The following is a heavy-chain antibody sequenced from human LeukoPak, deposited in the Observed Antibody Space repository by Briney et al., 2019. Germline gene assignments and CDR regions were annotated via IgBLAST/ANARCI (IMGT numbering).Heavy chain of an antibody. V-gene: IGHV1-18*01. J-gene: IGHJ3*02. CDR3: ARDFDITGHAFDI. CDR2: ISAYNGNT. CDR1: GYTFTSYG. Sequence: ASVTVSCKASGYTFTSYGISWVRQAPGPGLEWMGWISAYNGNTNYAQKLQGRVTMTTDTSTSTAYMELRSLRSDDTAVYYCARDFDITGHAFDIWGQGTMVTVSS. D-gene: IGHD3-9*01.